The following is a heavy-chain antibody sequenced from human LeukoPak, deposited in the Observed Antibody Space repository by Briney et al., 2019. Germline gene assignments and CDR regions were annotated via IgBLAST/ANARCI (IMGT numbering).Heavy chain of an antibody. CDR1: GFTFSSYS. CDR3: GRDGGHSYSSSYYYSYAFDI. Sequence: GGSLRLSCAASGFTFSSYSMNGVRQAPGKGLEWISYISGGSSTMHYADSVRGRFTISRDNAKSSLYLQMNSLRDEDTAVYYCGRDGGHSYSSSYYYSYAFDIWGRGTLVTVSS. CDR2: ISGGSSTM. D-gene: IGHD3-22*01. V-gene: IGHV3-48*02. J-gene: IGHJ3*02.